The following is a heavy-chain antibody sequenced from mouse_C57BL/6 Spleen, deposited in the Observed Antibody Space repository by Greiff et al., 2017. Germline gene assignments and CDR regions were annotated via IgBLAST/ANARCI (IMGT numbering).Heavy chain of an antibody. Sequence: VQLKESVAELVRPGASVKLSCTASGFNIKNTYMHWVKQRPEQGLEWIGRIDPANGNTKYAPKFQGKATITADTSSTTAYLQLSSLTSEDTAIYYCARDYDYRAWFAYWGQGTLVTVSA. D-gene: IGHD2-4*01. CDR2: IDPANGNT. CDR3: ARDYDYRAWFAY. J-gene: IGHJ3*01. V-gene: IGHV14-3*01. CDR1: GFNIKNTY.